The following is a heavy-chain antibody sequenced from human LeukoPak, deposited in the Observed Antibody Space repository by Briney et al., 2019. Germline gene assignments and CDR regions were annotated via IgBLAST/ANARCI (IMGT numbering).Heavy chain of an antibody. D-gene: IGHD2-2*01. CDR1: GGSFSGYY. CDR2: INHSGST. Sequence: PSETLSLTCAVYGGSFSGYYWSWIRQPPGKGLEWIGEINHSGSTNYNPSLKSRVTISVDTSKNQFSLKLSSVTAADTAVYYCARVPRYQLLLDYWGRGTLVTVSS. V-gene: IGHV4-34*01. J-gene: IGHJ4*02. CDR3: ARVPRYQLLLDY.